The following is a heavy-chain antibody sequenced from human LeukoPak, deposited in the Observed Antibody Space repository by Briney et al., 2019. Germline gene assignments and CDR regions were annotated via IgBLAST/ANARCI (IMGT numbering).Heavy chain of an antibody. V-gene: IGHV1-18*01. CDR3: ARSDLATITAGPFEY. Sequence: ASVKVSCKASGYTFSTYGITWVRQARGQGLEWMGWISGHQGNTKYAQNFQGRDTMTIDTSTSTAYMDLRSLRSDDTAIYFCARSDLATITAGPFEYWGQGTLVAVSS. J-gene: IGHJ4*02. D-gene: IGHD5-12*01. CDR2: ISGHQGNT. CDR1: GYTFSTYG.